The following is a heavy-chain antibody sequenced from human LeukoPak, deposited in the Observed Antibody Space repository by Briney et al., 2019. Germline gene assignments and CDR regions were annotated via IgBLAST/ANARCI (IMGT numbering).Heavy chain of an antibody. CDR2: ISGSGGRT. CDR3: AKASPHYYGSGSCYLNPFDP. J-gene: IGHJ5*02. Sequence: PGGSLRLSCAASGFTFSSYGMSWVRQAPGKGLEWVSAISGSGGRTYYADSVKGRFTISRDNSKNTLYLQMNSLRAEDTAVYYCAKASPHYYGSGSCYLNPFDPWGQGTLVTVSS. CDR1: GFTFSSYG. D-gene: IGHD3-10*01. V-gene: IGHV3-23*01.